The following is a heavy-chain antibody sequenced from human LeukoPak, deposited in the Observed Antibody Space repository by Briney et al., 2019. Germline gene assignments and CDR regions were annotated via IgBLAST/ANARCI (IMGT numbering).Heavy chain of an antibody. Sequence: SGTLSLTCTVSSGSISSYYWSWIRQPPGKGLEWVGYIYYTGSTNYNPSLKSRVTISVETSKNQFTLNLSSVTAADTAVYYCARHGPYLGRLGWFDPWGQGTLVTVSS. D-gene: IGHD1-26*01. CDR2: IYYTGST. J-gene: IGHJ5*02. V-gene: IGHV4-59*08. CDR3: ARHGPYLGRLGWFDP. CDR1: SGSISSYY.